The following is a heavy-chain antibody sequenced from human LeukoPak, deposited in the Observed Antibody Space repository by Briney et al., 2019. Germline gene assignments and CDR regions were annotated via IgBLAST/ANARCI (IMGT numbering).Heavy chain of an antibody. V-gene: IGHV3-23*01. CDR2: VSGSGRNT. J-gene: IGHJ4*02. D-gene: IGHD1-26*01. CDR3: AKDTLSGTYYGYFDS. Sequence: GGSLRLSCAVSGLSFNNYAMSWVRQAPGKGLEWVSAVSGSGRNTYYADSVKGRFTISRDNSKNTLYLQMNSLRAEDTAVYYCAKDTLSGTYYGYFDSWGQGTLVTVSS. CDR1: GLSFNNYA.